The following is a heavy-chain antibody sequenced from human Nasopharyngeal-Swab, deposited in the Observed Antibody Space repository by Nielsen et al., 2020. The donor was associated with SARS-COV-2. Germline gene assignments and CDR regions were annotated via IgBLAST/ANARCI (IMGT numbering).Heavy chain of an antibody. D-gene: IGHD3-10*01. J-gene: IGHJ4*02. CDR2: IAAFSGAST. Sequence: GESLKISCAASGFTFRNYAMSWVRQSPGKGLEWVAAIAAFSGASTYYADSVKGRFTISRDNSKNTLFLQMKSLRAEDTAVYYCAKDRLPTTWFGVTPIDYWGQGTQVTVSS. CDR3: AKDRLPTTWFGVTPIDY. V-gene: IGHV3-23*01. CDR1: GFTFRNYA.